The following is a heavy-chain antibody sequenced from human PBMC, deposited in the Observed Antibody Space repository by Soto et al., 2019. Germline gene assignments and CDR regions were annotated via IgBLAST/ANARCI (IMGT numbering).Heavy chain of an antibody. Sequence: QVQLVQSGAEVKKPGSSVKVSCKASGGTFSSYTISWVRQAPGQGLEWMGRIIPILGIANYAQKFQGRVTITADKATSTAYMELSSLRSEDTAVYYCARSPRYNWFDPWGQGTLVTVSS. CDR3: ARSPRYNWFDP. V-gene: IGHV1-69*02. CDR2: IIPILGIA. J-gene: IGHJ5*02. CDR1: GGTFSSYT.